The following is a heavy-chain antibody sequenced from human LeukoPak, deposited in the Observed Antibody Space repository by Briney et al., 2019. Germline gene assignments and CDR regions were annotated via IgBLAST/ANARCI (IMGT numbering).Heavy chain of an antibody. CDR2: IKEYGSEK. CDR3: ARDSFETDIDY. V-gene: IGHV3-7*01. J-gene: IGHJ4*02. CDR1: GFLFSRYW. Sequence: PGASLRLSCAASGFLFSRYWMSWVRQAPGKGLEWVANIKEYGSEKYYVESMKGRFTISRDNVKNSLYLQINSPRAEDTAVYYCARDSFETDIDYWGQGTLVTVSS. D-gene: IGHD1-14*01.